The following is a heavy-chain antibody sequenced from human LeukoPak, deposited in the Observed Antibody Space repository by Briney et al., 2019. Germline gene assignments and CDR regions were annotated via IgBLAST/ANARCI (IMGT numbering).Heavy chain of an antibody. D-gene: IGHD2-2*02. J-gene: IGHJ4*02. CDR2: INPNSGGT. CDR1: GYTFTGYY. CDR3: ATSDDCSTTSCYTSIAAAGKIDY. V-gene: IGHV1-2*02. Sequence: ASVKVSCKACGYTFTGYYMHWVRQAPGQGLEWMGWINPNSGGTNYAQKFQGRVTMTRDTSISTAYMELSRLRSDDTAVYYCATSDDCSTTSCYTSIAAAGKIDYWGQGTLVTVS.